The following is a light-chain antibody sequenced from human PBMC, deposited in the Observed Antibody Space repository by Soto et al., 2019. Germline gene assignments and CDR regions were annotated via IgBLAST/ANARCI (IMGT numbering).Light chain of an antibody. V-gene: IGKV3-20*01. CDR2: GAS. Sequence: EIVLTQSPGTLSLSPGERATLSCRASQSVSSSYLAWYQQKPGQAPRLLIYGASSRATGIPDRFTGRGSGTDFTVTIIRLEPDDFAVFYCHQYGSSPQTFGQGTKVDI. CDR1: QSVSSSY. J-gene: IGKJ1*01. CDR3: HQYGSSPQT.